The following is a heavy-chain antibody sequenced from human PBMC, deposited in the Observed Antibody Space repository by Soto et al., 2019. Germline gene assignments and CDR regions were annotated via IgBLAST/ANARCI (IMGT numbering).Heavy chain of an antibody. CDR2: IIPFFGTT. CDR3: STSVYCTFTTCYYYYGLDV. Sequence: QVQLVQSGAEVKKPGSSVKVSCKASGGTFNSYSINWVRQAPGQGLEWMGGIIPFFGTTSYAQKFQGRVTITADASTSTVYMELSSLTSEDTALYYCSTSVYCTFTTCYYYYGLDVWGQGTTVTVSS. D-gene: IGHD2-8*01. J-gene: IGHJ6*02. CDR1: GGTFNSYS. V-gene: IGHV1-69*01.